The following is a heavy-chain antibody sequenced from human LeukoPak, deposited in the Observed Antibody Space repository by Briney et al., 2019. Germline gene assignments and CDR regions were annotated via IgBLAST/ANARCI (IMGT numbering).Heavy chain of an antibody. J-gene: IGHJ4*02. CDR2: VSGSGGST. V-gene: IGHV3-23*01. CDR3: AKDGSGTIDY. Sequence: GGSLRLSCAASGFTLSNYAMSWVRQAPGKGLEWVSAVSGSGGSTYYADSVKGRFTISRDNSKNTLYLQMNSLRAEDTAVYYCAKDGSGTIDYWGQGTLVTVSS. D-gene: IGHD1-1*01. CDR1: GFTLSNYA.